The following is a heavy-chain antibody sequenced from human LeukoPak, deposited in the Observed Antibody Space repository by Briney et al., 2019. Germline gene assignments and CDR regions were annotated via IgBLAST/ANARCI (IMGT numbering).Heavy chain of an antibody. D-gene: IGHD1-26*01. CDR3: TRDSGTDNWSDT. J-gene: IGHJ5*02. Sequence: GGSLRLSCAASGFTFSGSAIHWVRQSSGKGLEWVGQIDKKDKGYATATAYAASVKGRFTISRDDSINTAYLQMKSLKTEDTALYYCTRDSGTDNWSDTWGQGTLVTVSS. CDR1: GFTFSGSA. CDR2: IDKKDKGYATAT. V-gene: IGHV3-73*01.